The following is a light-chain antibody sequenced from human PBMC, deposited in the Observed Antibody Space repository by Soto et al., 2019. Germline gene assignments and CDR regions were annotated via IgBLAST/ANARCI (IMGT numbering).Light chain of an antibody. CDR2: DAS. CDR1: QSISGW. Sequence: DIPMTQSPYTLSPSVGDRVSITCRASQSISGWLAWYQRKPGKAPKLLIYDASSLESGVPSRFSGSGSGTEFSLTISRLQPDDFATYYCQQYNSYSVNAFGQGTKLEIK. CDR3: QQYNSYSVNA. V-gene: IGKV1-5*01. J-gene: IGKJ2*01.